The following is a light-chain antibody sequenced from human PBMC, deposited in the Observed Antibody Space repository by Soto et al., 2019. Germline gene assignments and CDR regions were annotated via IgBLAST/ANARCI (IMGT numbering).Light chain of an antibody. CDR3: QQRYHWPPLT. CDR1: QDIRIF. V-gene: IGKV3-11*01. J-gene: IGKJ4*01. CDR2: NVS. Sequence: EIVLTQSPATLSLSPGDSATLSCTASQDIRIFLAWYQQKPGQAPRRLIYNVSQRATGILARFAGRGSGTDFTLTISSLRPEDFAVYYCQQRYHWPPLTFGGGTKVEIK.